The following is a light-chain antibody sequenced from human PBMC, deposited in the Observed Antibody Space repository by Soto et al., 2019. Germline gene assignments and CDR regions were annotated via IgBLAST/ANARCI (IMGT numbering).Light chain of an antibody. Sequence: DIQMTQSPSCMSASVGDRVTITCRASQAIGTWLAWYQQKPGQPPNLLIYTESSLQLGVPSSFICSGSGTDFTLTISGLKHEEFSTYYCQQSSTFMITFCQVTGLEIK. CDR1: QAIGTW. J-gene: IGKJ5*01. V-gene: IGKV1-12*01. CDR2: TES. CDR3: QQSSTFMIT.